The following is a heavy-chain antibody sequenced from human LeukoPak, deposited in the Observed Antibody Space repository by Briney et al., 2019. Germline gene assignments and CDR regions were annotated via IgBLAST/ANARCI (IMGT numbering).Heavy chain of an antibody. V-gene: IGHV3-23*01. CDR3: AKGRCGDSSCWYFDA. D-gene: IGHD6-13*01. Sequence: GGSLRLSCAASGFTFTSYSMSWVRQAPGKGLEWVSGTSDRGDYTYYADSVKGRFTISRDNSKNTLYLQMNSLRAEDTALYFCAKGRCGDSSCWYFDAWAKGTRVTVSS. CDR1: GFTFTSYS. J-gene: IGHJ4*02. CDR2: TSDRGDYT.